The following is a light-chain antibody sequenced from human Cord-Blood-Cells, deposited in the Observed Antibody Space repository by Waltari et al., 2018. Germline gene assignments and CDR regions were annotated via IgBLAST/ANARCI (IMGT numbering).Light chain of an antibody. V-gene: IGLV2-14*01. CDR2: DVS. Sequence: QSALTQPASVSGSPGQSITISCTGTSSDVGGYNYVSWYQQHPGKAPQLRIYDVSNRHSGVSNRVSGSKSDNTASLTISGLQAEDEADDYCSSDTSSSNWVFGGGTRLTVL. CDR1: SSDVGGYNY. CDR3: SSDTSSSNWV. J-gene: IGLJ3*02.